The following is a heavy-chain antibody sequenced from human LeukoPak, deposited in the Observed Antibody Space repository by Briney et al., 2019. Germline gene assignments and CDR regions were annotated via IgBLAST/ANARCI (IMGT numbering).Heavy chain of an antibody. CDR2: ISGSGGST. D-gene: IGHD6-13*01. Sequence: GGTLRLSCAASGFTFSSYGMSWVRQAPGKGLEWVSAISGSGGSTYYADSVKGRFTISRDNSKNTLYLQMNSLRAEDTAVYYCAKWNIPFIAAAGQPKFFDYWGQGTLVTVSS. V-gene: IGHV3-23*01. J-gene: IGHJ4*02. CDR1: GFTFSSYG. CDR3: AKWNIPFIAAAGQPKFFDY.